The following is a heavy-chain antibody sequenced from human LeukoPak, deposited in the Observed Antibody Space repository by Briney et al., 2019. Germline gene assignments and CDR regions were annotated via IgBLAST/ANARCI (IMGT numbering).Heavy chain of an antibody. CDR3: ARDSRRRTPESPLLNWFDP. Sequence: GSVTVSCKASGYTFTGYYMHWVRQAPGQGLEWMGWINPNSGGTNYAQKFQGRVTMTRDTSISTAYMELSRLRSDDTAVYYCARDSRRRTPESPLLNWFDPWGQGTLVTVSS. J-gene: IGHJ5*02. V-gene: IGHV1-2*02. CDR1: GYTFTGYY. D-gene: IGHD2-15*01. CDR2: INPNSGGT.